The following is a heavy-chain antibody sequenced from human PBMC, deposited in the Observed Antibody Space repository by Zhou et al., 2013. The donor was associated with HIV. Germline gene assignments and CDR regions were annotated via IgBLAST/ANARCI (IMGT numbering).Heavy chain of an antibody. D-gene: IGHD2-2*01. CDR1: GGTFSNYY. Sequence: QVQLVQSGAEVKKPGSSVKVSCKAYGGTFSNYYINWVRQAPGQGLEWMGGIIPIFGTANYAQKFQGRVTITADESTSTAYMKLSSLRSEDTAIYYCARGNVTNFYYFMDDWGKGTTVTVSS. V-gene: IGHV1-69*12. J-gene: IGHJ6*03. CDR2: IIPIFGTA. CDR3: ARGNVTNFYYFMDD.